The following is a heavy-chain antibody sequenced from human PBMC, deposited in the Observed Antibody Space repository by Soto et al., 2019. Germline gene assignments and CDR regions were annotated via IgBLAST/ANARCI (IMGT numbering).Heavy chain of an antibody. CDR3: AIGRSLS. D-gene: IGHD3-10*01. V-gene: IGHV3-23*01. CDR2: ISGSGGST. Sequence: EVQLSESGGGLVQPGGSLRLSCAVSGFTFSSSTMSWVRQAPGKGLEWVSTISGSGGSTYYADSVKGRFTISRDNSKNTLYLQMNSLRAEDTATYYCAIGRSLSWGQGTRVTVSS. J-gene: IGHJ5*02. CDR1: GFTFSSST.